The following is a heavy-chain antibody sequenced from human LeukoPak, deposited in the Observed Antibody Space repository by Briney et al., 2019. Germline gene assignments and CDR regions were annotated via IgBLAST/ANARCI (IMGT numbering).Heavy chain of an antibody. Sequence: SETLSLTCTVSGGSISSYFWSWIRQPPGKGLEWIGYIYYSGSTNYNPSLKSRVTISVDTSKNQFSLELSSVTAADTAVYYCASSQVYSSGWFYFDYWGQGTLVTVSS. J-gene: IGHJ4*02. CDR3: ASSQVYSSGWFYFDY. D-gene: IGHD6-19*01. CDR2: IYYSGST. CDR1: GGSISSYF. V-gene: IGHV4-59*01.